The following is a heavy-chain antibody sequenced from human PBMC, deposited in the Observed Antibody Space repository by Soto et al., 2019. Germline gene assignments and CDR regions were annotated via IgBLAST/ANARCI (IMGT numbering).Heavy chain of an antibody. CDR2: MYYSGST. CDR3: AGGRGHVSNWFDP. V-gene: IGHV4-61*01. CDR1: GGSVSSPTYY. J-gene: IGHJ5*02. D-gene: IGHD3-10*01. Sequence: QVQLQESGPGLVKPSETLSLTCTVSGGSVSSPTYYWSWIRQPPGKGLEWIGYMYYSGSTNYNPSRKSRGTISRDTAKNQFSRKLSYVTAADTAGYYRAGGRGHVSNWFDPWGQGTRVTVSS.